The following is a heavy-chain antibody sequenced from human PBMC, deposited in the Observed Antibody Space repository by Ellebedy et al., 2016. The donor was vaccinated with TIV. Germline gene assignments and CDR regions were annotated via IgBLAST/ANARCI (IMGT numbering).Heavy chain of an antibody. Sequence: MPSETLSLTCTVSGGSISSYYWSWIRQRPGKGLEWIGYISYSGISNYNPSLRSRVTLSLDTSTNQFSLRLTSVTATDSAIYFCAREGVSIFGILLSPGSLDVWGQGTTVIVSS. CDR2: ISYSGIS. D-gene: IGHD3-3*01. V-gene: IGHV4-59*12. CDR3: AREGVSIFGILLSPGSLDV. CDR1: GGSISSYY. J-gene: IGHJ6*02.